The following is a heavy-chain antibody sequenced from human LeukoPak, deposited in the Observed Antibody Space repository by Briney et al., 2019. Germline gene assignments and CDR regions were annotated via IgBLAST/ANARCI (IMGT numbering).Heavy chain of an antibody. V-gene: IGHV1-69*13. CDR1: GGTFSSYA. Sequence: ASVKVSCKASGGTFSSYAISWVRQAPGQGLEWMGGIIPIFGTANYAQKFQGRVTITADESTSTAYTELSSLRSEDTAVYYCARTRSYYESDYYMDVWGKGTTVTVSS. J-gene: IGHJ6*03. CDR3: ARTRSYYESDYYMDV. D-gene: IGHD1-26*01. CDR2: IIPIFGTA.